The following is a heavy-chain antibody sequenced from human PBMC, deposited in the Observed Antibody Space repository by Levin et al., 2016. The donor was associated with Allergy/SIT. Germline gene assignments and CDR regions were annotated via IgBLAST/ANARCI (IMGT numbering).Heavy chain of an antibody. CDR2: IYTSGST. V-gene: IGHV4-4*07. CDR3: AGGFYLHYYDSSGYYGF. J-gene: IGHJ4*02. D-gene: IGHD3-22*01. Sequence: SETLSLTCTVSGGSISSYYWSWIRQPAGKGLEWIGHIYTSGSTNYNPSLKSRVTMSVDTSKNQFSLKLSSVTAADTAVYYCAGGFYLHYYDSSGYYGFWGQGTLVTVSS. CDR1: GGSISSYY.